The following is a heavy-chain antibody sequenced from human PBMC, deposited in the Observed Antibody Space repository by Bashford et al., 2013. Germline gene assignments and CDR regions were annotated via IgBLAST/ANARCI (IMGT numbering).Heavy chain of an antibody. Sequence: SETLSLTCAVYGGSFSGYYWSWIRQPPGEGLEWIGYINHYGTTYYNPSLKSRVVVSVDTSKNLFSLKMNSVTAADTAVYYCAKYERSGYYLYWGQGTLVTVSS. CDR3: AKYERSGYYLY. CDR2: INHYGTT. CDR1: GGSFSGYY. V-gene: IGHV4-34*01. J-gene: IGHJ4*02. D-gene: IGHD3-22*01.